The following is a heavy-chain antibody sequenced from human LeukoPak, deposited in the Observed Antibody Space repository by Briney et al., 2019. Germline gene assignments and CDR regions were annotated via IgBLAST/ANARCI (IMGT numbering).Heavy chain of an antibody. Sequence: PGGSLRLSCAASGFTFSSYAMHWVRQAPGKGLEWVAVISYDGSNKYYADSVKGRFTISRDNSKNTLYLQMNSLRAEDTAVYYCAREDPYYDILTGYYRQGGGIDIWGQGTMVTVSS. CDR2: ISYDGSNK. V-gene: IGHV3-30-3*01. D-gene: IGHD3-9*01. CDR3: AREDPYYDILTGYYRQGGGIDI. CDR1: GFTFSSYA. J-gene: IGHJ3*02.